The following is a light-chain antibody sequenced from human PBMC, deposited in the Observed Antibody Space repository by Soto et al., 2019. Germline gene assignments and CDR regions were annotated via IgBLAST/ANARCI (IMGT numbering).Light chain of an antibody. CDR3: CSYAGSSTHV. CDR2: EVS. J-gene: IGLJ1*01. Sequence: QSALTKPASVSGSPGQSITCSCTGTSSDVGSSNLVSWYQQHRGKAPKLWIYEVSKRPSGVCNRFSGSKSGNTASLTISGLQAEDEADYYCCSYAGSSTHVFGTGTKLTVL. CDR1: SSDVGSSNL. V-gene: IGLV2-23*02.